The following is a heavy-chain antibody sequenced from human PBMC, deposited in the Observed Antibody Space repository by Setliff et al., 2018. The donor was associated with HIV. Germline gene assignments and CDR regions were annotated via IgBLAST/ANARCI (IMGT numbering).Heavy chain of an antibody. J-gene: IGHJ3*02. CDR3: AKDQDGLQFLEWLQPTFDI. Sequence: ASVKVSCKASGYSFSKYGISWVRQAPGQGLEWMGWISGFNGNTNYAQKFQGRVTMTTDTSTNTAYMELRSLRSDDTAVYYCAKDQDGLQFLEWLQPTFDIWGQGTMVTV. CDR1: GYSFSKYG. CDR2: ISGFNGNT. V-gene: IGHV1-18*01. D-gene: IGHD3-3*01.